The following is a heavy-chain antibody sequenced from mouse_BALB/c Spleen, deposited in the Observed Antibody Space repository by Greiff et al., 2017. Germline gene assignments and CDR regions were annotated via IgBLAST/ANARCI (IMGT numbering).Heavy chain of an antibody. J-gene: IGHJ4*01. CDR2: ISSGGSYT. CDR1: GFTFSSYA. CDR3: AREAYYGNYYYAMDY. D-gene: IGHD2-10*01. V-gene: IGHV5-9-4*01. Sequence: EVQLVESGGGLVKPGGSLKLSCAASGFTFSSYAMSWVRQSPEKRLEWVAEISSGGSYTYYPDTVTGRFTISRDNAKNTLYLEMSGLRSEDTAMYYCAREAYYGNYYYAMDYWGQGTSVTVSS.